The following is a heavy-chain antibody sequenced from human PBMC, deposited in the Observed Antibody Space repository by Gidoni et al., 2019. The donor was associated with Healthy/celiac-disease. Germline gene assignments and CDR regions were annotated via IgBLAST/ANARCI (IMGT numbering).Heavy chain of an antibody. J-gene: IGHJ4*02. V-gene: IGHV3-23*04. CDR1: GFTFIRYA. D-gene: IGHD3-22*01. CDR2: SSGSGGST. Sequence: EVQLVESGGGLVQPGGSLRLSWSASGFTFIRYAMGWVRQAPGKGLEWVSASSGSGGSTYYADSVKGRFTISRDNSKNTLYLQMNSLRAEDTAVYYCAKVGISSPKWLSNYFDYWGQGTLVTVSS. CDR3: AKVGISSPKWLSNYFDY.